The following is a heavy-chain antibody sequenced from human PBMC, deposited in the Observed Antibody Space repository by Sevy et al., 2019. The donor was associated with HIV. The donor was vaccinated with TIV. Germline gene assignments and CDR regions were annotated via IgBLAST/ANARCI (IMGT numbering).Heavy chain of an antibody. CDR2: IGSTSSNR. CDR1: GFTFNSYA. V-gene: IGHV3-48*02. Sequence: GGSLRLSCVASGFTFNSYAMAWVRQAPGKGLEWVSYIGSTSSNRYYADSVRGRFTISRDNAKNSLYLQMNSLRDEDTAVYYCERSNGLPGHYFDYWGQGALVTVSS. D-gene: IGHD4-17*01. J-gene: IGHJ4*02. CDR3: ERSNGLPGHYFDY.